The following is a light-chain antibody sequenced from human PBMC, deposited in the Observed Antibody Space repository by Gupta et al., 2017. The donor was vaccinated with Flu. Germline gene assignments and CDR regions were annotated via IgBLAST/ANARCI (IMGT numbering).Light chain of an antibody. CDR1: SSDIGGYNN. CDR2: EVS. J-gene: IGLJ1*01. CDR3: SSYTSNSALYV. V-gene: IGLV2-14*01. Sequence: SALTQPASVSGSPGQSITISCPGTSSDIGGYNNVSWYQHHPGKAPKLLIYEVSNRPSGFSNRFSGSKSGNTASLSISGLQAEDEADYYCSSYTSNSALYVFGTGTKVTVL.